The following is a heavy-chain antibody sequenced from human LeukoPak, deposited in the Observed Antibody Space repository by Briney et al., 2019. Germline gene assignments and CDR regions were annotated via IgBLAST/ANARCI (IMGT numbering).Heavy chain of an antibody. CDR3: ARLSGYTYGSYDY. J-gene: IGHJ4*02. CDR1: GFTFGDYA. V-gene: IGHV3-49*04. CDR2: NRSKAYGGTS. Sequence: GGSLRLSCTASGFTFGDYALNWVRQARGKGLEWVGFNRSKAYGGTSEYAASVKGRFTISRDDSKSIAYLQMSSLKSEDTAVYYCARLSGYTYGSYDYWGQGALVTVSS. D-gene: IGHD5-18*01.